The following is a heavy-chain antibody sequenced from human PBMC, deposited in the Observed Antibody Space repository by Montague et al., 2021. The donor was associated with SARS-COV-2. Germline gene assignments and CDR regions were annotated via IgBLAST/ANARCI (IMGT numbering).Heavy chain of an antibody. J-gene: IGHJ6*03. D-gene: IGHD3-10*01. CDR3: ARLGDGVVPSPILGVGPYYSYYYMDV. CDR2: IHHGGST. CDR1: GGSFSTYS. Sequence: SETLSLTCAVHGGSFSTYSWNWIRQPPGKGLEWIGEIHHGGSTYYSPSLKSRVTISADTSKNQFSLKLTSVAAADTAVYYCARLGDGVVPSPILGVGPYYSYYYMDVWGKGTTVTVSS. V-gene: IGHV4-34*01.